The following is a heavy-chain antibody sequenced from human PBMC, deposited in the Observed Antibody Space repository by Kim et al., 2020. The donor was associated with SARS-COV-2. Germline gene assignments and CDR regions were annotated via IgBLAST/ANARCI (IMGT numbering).Heavy chain of an antibody. CDR1: GDNFINYN. CDR2: INATGGAT. CDR3: ARESGSGSPLQNFDF. J-gene: IGHJ4*02. V-gene: IGHV1-46*01. Sequence: ASVKVSCKGSGDNFINYNIHWVRQAPGQGLEWVGIINATGGATIYAQNFKGRVTMTRDTSTSTVYMELSSLRSDDTAVYYCARESGSGSPLQNFDFWGQGTLVTVSS. D-gene: IGHD3-10*01.